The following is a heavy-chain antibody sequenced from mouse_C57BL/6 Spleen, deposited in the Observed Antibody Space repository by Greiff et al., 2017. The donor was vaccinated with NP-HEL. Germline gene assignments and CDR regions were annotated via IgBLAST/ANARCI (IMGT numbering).Heavy chain of an antibody. CDR1: GYAFSSSW. CDR2: IYPGDGDT. CDR3: ARAKPAYGSRDRPFAY. J-gene: IGHJ3*01. Sequence: QVQLKESGPELVKPGASVKISCKASGYAFSSSWMNWVKQRPGKGLEWIGRIYPGDGDTNYNGKFKGKATLTADKSSSTAYMQLSSLTSEYSAVYFCARAKPAYGSRDRPFAYWGQGTLVTVSA. D-gene: IGHD1-1*01. V-gene: IGHV1-82*01.